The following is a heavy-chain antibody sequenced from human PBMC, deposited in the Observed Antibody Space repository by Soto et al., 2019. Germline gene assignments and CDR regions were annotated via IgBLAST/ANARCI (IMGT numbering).Heavy chain of an antibody. Sequence: LQTLSLTCCFSFGSISSGGYSWSWLRQPPGKGLEWIGYIYHSGSTYYNPSLKSRVTISVDRSKNQFSLKLSSVTAADTAVYYCARVPERWGQGTLVTSPQ. V-gene: IGHV4-30-2*01. CDR1: FGSISSGGYS. J-gene: IGHJ4*02. D-gene: IGHD2-2*01. CDR2: IYHSGST. CDR3: ARVPER.